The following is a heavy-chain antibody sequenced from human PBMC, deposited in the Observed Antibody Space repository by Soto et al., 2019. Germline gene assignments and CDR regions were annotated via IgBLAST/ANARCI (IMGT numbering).Heavy chain of an antibody. CDR1: GGSISSCY. CDR2: FFYSGST. Sequence: PSETLSLTCTVSGGSISSCYWSWIRQPPGKGLEWIGYFFYSGSTNYNPSLKSRVTISVDRSRNQFSLELSSVTAADTAVYYCARVDGYFFFFDNWGQGTQVTVSS. J-gene: IGHJ4*02. CDR3: ARVDGYFFFFDN. V-gene: IGHV4-59*01. D-gene: IGHD3-22*01.